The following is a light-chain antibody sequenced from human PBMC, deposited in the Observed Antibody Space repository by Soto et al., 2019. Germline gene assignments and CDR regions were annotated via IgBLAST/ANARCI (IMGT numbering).Light chain of an antibody. V-gene: IGKV3-15*01. Sequence: EIVMTQSPATLSVSPGERVTLSCRASQSVSSNLAWYQQKRGQAPRLLIYGASTRATGIPARFSGSGSGTEFTLTISSLQSEDFAVYYCQQYNKWPLTFGQGTKVEIK. CDR1: QSVSSN. CDR2: GAS. J-gene: IGKJ1*01. CDR3: QQYNKWPLT.